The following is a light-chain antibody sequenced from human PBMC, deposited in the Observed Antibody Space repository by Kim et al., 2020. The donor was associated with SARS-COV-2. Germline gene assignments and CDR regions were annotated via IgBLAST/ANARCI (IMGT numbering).Light chain of an antibody. V-gene: IGKV3-15*01. Sequence: EIVMTQSPATLSVSPGERATLSCRASQSISSNLAWYQQKPGQAPRLLIYGVSTRATDVPARFSGSGSGTDFTLTISSLQSEDFAVYYCQQYNKWPPLTFGGGTKVDIK. CDR3: QQYNKWPPLT. CDR1: QSISSN. J-gene: IGKJ4*01. CDR2: GVS.